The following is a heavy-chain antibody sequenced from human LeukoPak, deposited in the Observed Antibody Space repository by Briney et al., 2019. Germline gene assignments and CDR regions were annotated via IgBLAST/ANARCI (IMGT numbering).Heavy chain of an antibody. Sequence: GESLRLSCATSGFTFSDYSMNWVRQAPGKGLEWVSYIDGAGDTIYYADSVKGRFTISRDNAKSSLDLQMNSRRDEDTAVYYCSRRFDSWGQGTLVTVSS. CDR1: GFTFSDYS. CDR2: IDGAGDTI. V-gene: IGHV3-48*02. CDR3: SRRFDS. J-gene: IGHJ4*02.